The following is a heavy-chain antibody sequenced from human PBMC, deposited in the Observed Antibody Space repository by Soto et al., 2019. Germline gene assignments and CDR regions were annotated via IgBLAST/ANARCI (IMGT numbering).Heavy chain of an antibody. CDR2: IYYRGST. D-gene: IGHD3-22*01. CDR1: GGSISSYY. CDR3: ARRPYYYDSPGPPR. V-gene: IGHV4-59*05. J-gene: IGHJ4*02. Sequence: PSETLSLTCTVSGGSISSYYWSWIRQPPGKGLEWIGSIYYRGSTYYNPSLQSRVTISIDTSKNQFSLKLSSVTAADTAVYYCARRPYYYDSPGPPRWGQGILVTVS.